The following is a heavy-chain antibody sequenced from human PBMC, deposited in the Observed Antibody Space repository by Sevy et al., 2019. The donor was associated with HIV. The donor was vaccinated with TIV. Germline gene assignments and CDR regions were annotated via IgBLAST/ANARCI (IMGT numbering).Heavy chain of an antibody. Sequence: GGSLRLSCAASGFTFSKYWMGWVRQAPGKGLEWVANIKQDAGQKYYVDSVKGRFTISRDNAKNSLYLQMNSLRAEDTAVYFCARDDGNYYFHYWGQRTLVTASS. CDR2: IKQDAGQK. D-gene: IGHD1-7*01. J-gene: IGHJ4*02. CDR1: GFTFSKYW. V-gene: IGHV3-7*01. CDR3: ARDDGNYYFHY.